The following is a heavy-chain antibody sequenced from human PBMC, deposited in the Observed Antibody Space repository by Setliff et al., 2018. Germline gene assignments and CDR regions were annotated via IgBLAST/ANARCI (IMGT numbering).Heavy chain of an antibody. D-gene: IGHD3-10*01. CDR3: ARAFLYYYNSGNYYRYFDY. CDR1: GFTFSGYG. V-gene: IGHV3-30*02. CDR2: IRPDGSNK. Sequence: GGSLRLSCAASGFTFSGYGIHWVRQAPGKGLEWVAFIRPDGSNKYYADFVKGRFTISRDNSKNTLYLQMNSLRAEDTAVYYCARAFLYYYNSGNYYRYFDYWGQGTLVTVSS. J-gene: IGHJ4*02.